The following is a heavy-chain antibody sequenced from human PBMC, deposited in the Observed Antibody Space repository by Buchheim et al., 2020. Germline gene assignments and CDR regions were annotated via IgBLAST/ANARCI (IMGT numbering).Heavy chain of an antibody. CDR2: ISYDGSNK. D-gene: IGHD3-10*01. J-gene: IGHJ4*02. CDR3: ARYRNTMVQGVIDY. V-gene: IGHV3-30*04. Sequence: QVQLVESGGGVVQPGRSLRLSCAASGFTFSSYAMHWVRQAPGKGLEWVAVISYDGSNKYYADSVKGRFTISRDNSKNKRYLQMNSLRAEDTAVYYCARYRNTMVQGVIDYWGQGTL. CDR1: GFTFSSYA.